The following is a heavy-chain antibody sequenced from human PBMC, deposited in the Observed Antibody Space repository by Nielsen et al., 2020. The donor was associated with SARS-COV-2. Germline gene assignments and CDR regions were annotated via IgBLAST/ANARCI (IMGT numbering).Heavy chain of an antibody. CDR3: ARGREAYCGGDCHYMDV. Sequence: GGSLRLSCAASGFTFSSYGMHWVRQAPGKGLEWVAVIWYDGSNKYYADSVKGRFTISRDNSKNTLYLQMNSLRAEDTAVYYCARGREAYCGGDCHYMDVWGKGTTVTVSS. CDR1: GFTFSSYG. CDR2: IWYDGSNK. V-gene: IGHV3-33*01. D-gene: IGHD2-21*02. J-gene: IGHJ6*03.